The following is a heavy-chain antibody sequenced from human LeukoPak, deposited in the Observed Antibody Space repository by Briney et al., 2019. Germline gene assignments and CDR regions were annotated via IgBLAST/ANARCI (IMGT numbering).Heavy chain of an antibody. D-gene: IGHD6-6*01. CDR2: IYSGGDT. CDR3: ARAPARTRYNWFDP. Sequence: PGGSLRLSCAASGFTVSNNYMSWVHQAPGKGLEWVSVIYSGGDTYYADSVKGRFTISRDNSKNTLYLQMNSLRAEDTAVYYCARAPARTRYNWFDPWGQGTLVTVSS. J-gene: IGHJ5*02. V-gene: IGHV3-53*01. CDR1: GFTVSNNY.